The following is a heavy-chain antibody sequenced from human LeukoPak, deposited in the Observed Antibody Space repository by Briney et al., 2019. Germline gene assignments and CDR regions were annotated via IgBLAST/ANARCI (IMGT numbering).Heavy chain of an antibody. CDR1: GYTFTSYA. V-gene: IGHV7-4-1*02. CDR2: INTNTGNP. CDR3: ARVLGYSGYDSRYFDL. D-gene: IGHD5-12*01. Sequence: ASVKVSCKASGYTFTSYAMNWVRQAPGQGLEWMGWINTNTGNPTYAQGFTGRFVFSLDTSVSTAYLQISSLKAEDTAVYYCARVLGYSGYDSRYFDLWGRGTLVTVSS. J-gene: IGHJ2*01.